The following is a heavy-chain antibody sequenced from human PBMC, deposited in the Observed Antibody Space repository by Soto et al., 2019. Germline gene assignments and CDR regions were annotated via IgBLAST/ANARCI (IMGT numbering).Heavy chain of an antibody. D-gene: IGHD1-7*01. Sequence: EVQLLESGGGLVQPGGSLRLSCAASGFTFSSYGMTWVRQAPGKGLEWVSFSSATGAGTYYADSVKGRFTISRDNSKNTLYLQMTSLRADDTAVDYCAKDRRAGGNYGFYSDFWGQGALVLVSS. CDR3: AKDRRAGGNYGFYSDF. J-gene: IGHJ1*01. CDR1: GFTFSSYG. V-gene: IGHV3-23*01. CDR2: SSATGAGT.